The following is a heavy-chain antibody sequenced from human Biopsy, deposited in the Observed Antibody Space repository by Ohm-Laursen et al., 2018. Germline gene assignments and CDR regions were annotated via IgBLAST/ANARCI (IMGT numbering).Heavy chain of an antibody. CDR3: ARDPYDFCGGCPFDP. J-gene: IGHJ5*02. D-gene: IGHD3-3*01. CDR1: GFTFTSYA. V-gene: IGHV3-30*03. CDR2: ISYDGSGE. Sequence: SLRLSCTASGFTFTSYAMHWVRRAPGKGLEWVAVISYDGSGEYYADSLQGRFIISRDNPKNTVDLQMNSLRAEDTAMYYCARDPYDFCGGCPFDPWGQGTLVTVS.